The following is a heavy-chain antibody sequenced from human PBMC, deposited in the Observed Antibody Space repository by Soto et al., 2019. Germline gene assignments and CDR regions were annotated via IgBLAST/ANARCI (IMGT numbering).Heavy chain of an antibody. D-gene: IGHD4-17*01. CDR2: IGCLGGST. CDR3: AKSNGNYEGSLDH. J-gene: IGHJ4*02. V-gene: IGHV3-23*01. Sequence: GGSLRLSCAASGFIFSSYAMSWVRQAPGKGLEWVSAIGCLGGSTYYADSVKGRFTLSRDNSKNTLYLQVNSLRAEDTAVYYCAKSNGNYEGSLDHWGQGTLVTVSS. CDR1: GFIFSSYA.